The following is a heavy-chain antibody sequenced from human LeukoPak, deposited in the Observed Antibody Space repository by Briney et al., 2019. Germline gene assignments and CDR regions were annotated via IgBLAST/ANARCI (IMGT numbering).Heavy chain of an antibody. CDR3: ARDRLQLSVFDY. CDR2: IRSDGTSK. D-gene: IGHD5-18*01. Sequence: SGGSLRLSCAASGFTFSTYGMHWVRQAPGKGLEWVAFIRSDGTSKYYTDSVKGRFTISRDNSKNTLYLQMNSLRPEDTAVYYCARDRLQLSVFDYWGQGTLVTVSS. J-gene: IGHJ4*02. CDR1: GFTFSTYG. V-gene: IGHV3-30*02.